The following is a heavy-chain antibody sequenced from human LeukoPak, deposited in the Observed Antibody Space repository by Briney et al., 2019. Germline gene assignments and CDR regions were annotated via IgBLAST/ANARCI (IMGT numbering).Heavy chain of an antibody. CDR2: IYYSGST. CDR1: GGSFSSYY. CDR3: ARVRGSSWYFWFDP. J-gene: IGHJ5*02. V-gene: IGHV4-59*01. D-gene: IGHD6-13*01. Sequence: SETLSLTCAVYGGSFSSYYWSWIRQPPGKGLEWIGYIYYSGSTNYNPSLKSRVTISVDTSKNQFSLKLSSVTAADTAVYYCARVRGSSWYFWFDPWGQGTLVTVSS.